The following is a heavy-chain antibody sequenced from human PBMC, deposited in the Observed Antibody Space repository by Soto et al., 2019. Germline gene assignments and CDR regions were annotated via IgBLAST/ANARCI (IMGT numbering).Heavy chain of an antibody. CDR2: IKSKTDGGTT. D-gene: IGHD1-26*01. CDR1: GFTFSNAW. Sequence: GGSLRLFCAASGFTFSNAWMNRVRQDPGKGLEWVGRIKSKTDGGTTDYAAPVKGRFTISRDDSKNTLYLQMNSLKTEDTAVYYCCLTLPTYYYYGMDVWDQGTTVTVSS. J-gene: IGHJ6*02. CDR3: CLTLPTYYYYGMDV. V-gene: IGHV3-15*07.